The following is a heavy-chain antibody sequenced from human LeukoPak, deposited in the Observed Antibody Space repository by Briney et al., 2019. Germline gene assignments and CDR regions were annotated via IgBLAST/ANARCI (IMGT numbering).Heavy chain of an antibody. V-gene: IGHV5-51*01. Sequence: GESLNISCKGSGYSFTSYWIGWVRQLPGKGLEWMGIIYPGDSDTRYSPSFQGQVTISADKSISTAYLQWSSLEASDTAMYYCARQEGYCSGGSCYPYYFDYWGQGTLVTVSS. CDR2: IYPGDSDT. J-gene: IGHJ4*02. CDR3: ARQEGYCSGGSCYPYYFDY. D-gene: IGHD2-15*01. CDR1: GYSFTSYW.